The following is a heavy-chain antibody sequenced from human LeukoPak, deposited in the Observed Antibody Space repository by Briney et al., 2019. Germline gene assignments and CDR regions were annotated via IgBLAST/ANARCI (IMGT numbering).Heavy chain of an antibody. D-gene: IGHD6-13*01. Sequence: GGSLRLACAASGFTFSSHWMHWVRQAPGKGLVWVSRLKSDGRSTSYADSVKGRFTISRDNAKNTLYLQMNSLRAEDTAVYYCATTIIAATMDVWGQGTTVTVSS. V-gene: IGHV3-74*01. CDR1: GFTFSSHW. J-gene: IGHJ6*02. CDR2: LKSDGRST. CDR3: ATTIIAATMDV.